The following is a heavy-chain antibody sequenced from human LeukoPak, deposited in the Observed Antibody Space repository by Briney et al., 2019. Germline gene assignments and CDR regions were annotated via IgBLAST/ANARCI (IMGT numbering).Heavy chain of an antibody. CDR1: GFTIRSYT. Sequence: GGSLRLSCAASGFTIRSYTMNWVRQAPGKGLEWVSSISSSSSYIYYAVSVKGRFTISRDNAKNSLYLQMNSLRAEDTAVYYCARDYYGSGSYYTDYWGQGTLVTVSS. CDR3: ARDYYGSGSYYTDY. V-gene: IGHV3-21*01. D-gene: IGHD3-10*01. J-gene: IGHJ4*02. CDR2: ISSSSSYI.